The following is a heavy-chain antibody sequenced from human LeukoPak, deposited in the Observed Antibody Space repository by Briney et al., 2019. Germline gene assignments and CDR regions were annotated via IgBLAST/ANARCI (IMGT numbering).Heavy chain of an antibody. CDR3: ARAVVVILRPYFDY. CDR2: ISSSSSTI. CDR1: GSTFSDYW. J-gene: IGHJ4*02. Sequence: GGSLRLSCEASGSTFSDYWMSWVRQAPGKGLEWVSYISSSSSTIYYADSVKGRFTISRDNAKNSLYLQMNSLRAEDTAVYYCARAVVVILRPYFDYWGQGTLVTVSS. D-gene: IGHD3-22*01. V-gene: IGHV3-48*04.